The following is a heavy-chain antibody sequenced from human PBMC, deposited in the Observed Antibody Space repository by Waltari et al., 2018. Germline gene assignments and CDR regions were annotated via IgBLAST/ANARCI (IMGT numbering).Heavy chain of an antibody. CDR3: AAVDFSSGWSLDY. CDR2: LDPEDGET. Sequence: VNWLRQAPGKGLEWREGLDPEDGETIYAQNFQGRVTMTEDSSTLTAYMERSSLRSEDTAVYYCAAVDFSSGWSLDYWGQGSLVTVSS. V-gene: IGHV1-24*01. D-gene: IGHD6-19*01. J-gene: IGHJ4*02.